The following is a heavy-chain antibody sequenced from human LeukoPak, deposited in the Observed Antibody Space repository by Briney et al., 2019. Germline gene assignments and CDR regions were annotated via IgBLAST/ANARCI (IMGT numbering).Heavy chain of an antibody. Sequence: AAVKVSRKVSGYSLNGLSMQWVRQAPGRGRDGVGGFYPEDGERKYAPQFQGRVSMTEDTTTDTAHIELSSLRSEDTAVYYCAADGGELLTFWGQGPSVPVSS. CDR3: AADGGELLTF. J-gene: IGHJ4*02. D-gene: IGHD1-26*01. CDR1: GYSLNGLS. V-gene: IGHV1-24*01. CDR2: FYPEDGER.